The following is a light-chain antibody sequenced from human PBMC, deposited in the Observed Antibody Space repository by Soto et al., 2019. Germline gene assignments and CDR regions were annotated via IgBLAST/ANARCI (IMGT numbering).Light chain of an antibody. V-gene: IGKV1-5*03. CDR1: QSISSW. CDR3: QQYNSYTRT. Sequence: DIQMTQSPSTLSASVGDRVTITCRASQSISSWLAWYQQKPGKAPKLLIYKGSSLESGVPSRCSGNGSGTEFTLTISSLQPDDFATYYCQQYNSYTRTFGQGTKVEIK. J-gene: IGKJ1*01. CDR2: KGS.